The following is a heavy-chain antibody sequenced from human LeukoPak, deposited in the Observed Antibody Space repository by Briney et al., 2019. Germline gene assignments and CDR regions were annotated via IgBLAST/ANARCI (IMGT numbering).Heavy chain of an antibody. V-gene: IGHV3-33*01. CDR3: ARDVGLRFGELLPSALDI. D-gene: IGHD3-10*01. J-gene: IGHJ3*02. CDR1: GFTFSSHG. CDR2: IWYDGSKK. Sequence: SGGSLRLSCAASGFTFSSHGMHWVRRAPGKGLEWVAVIWYDGSKKYYADSVKGRFTISRDDSKNTLYLQMNSLRAEDTAVYYCARDVGLRFGELLPSALDIWGQGTMVTVSS.